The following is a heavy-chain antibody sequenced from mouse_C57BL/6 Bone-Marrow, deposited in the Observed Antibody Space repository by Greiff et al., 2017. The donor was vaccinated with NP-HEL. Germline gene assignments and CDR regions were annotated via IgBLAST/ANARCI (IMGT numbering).Heavy chain of an antibody. Sequence: EVQLQQSGPELVKPGASVKISCKASGYTFTDYYMNWVKQSHGKSLEWIGDINPNNGGTSYNQKFKGKATLTVDKSSSTAYMELRSLTSEDSAVYYCARCTAQATLDYWGQGTTLTVSS. D-gene: IGHD3-2*02. CDR2: INPNNGGT. CDR3: ARCTAQATLDY. V-gene: IGHV1-26*01. J-gene: IGHJ2*01. CDR1: GYTFTDYY.